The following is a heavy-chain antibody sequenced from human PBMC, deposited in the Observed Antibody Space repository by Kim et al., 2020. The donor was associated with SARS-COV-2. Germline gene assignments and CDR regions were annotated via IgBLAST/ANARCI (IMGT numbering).Heavy chain of an antibody. CDR1: GFTFTSSA. CDR2: IVVGSGNT. CDR3: AAANPITYYYDSSGFNDAFDI. J-gene: IGHJ3*02. Sequence: SVKVSCKASGFTFTSSAVQWVRQARGQRLEWIGWIVVGSGNTNYAHKFQERVTITRDMSTSTAYMELSSLRSEDTAVYYCAAANPITYYYDSSGFNDAFDIWGEGTMVTVSS. V-gene: IGHV1-58*01. D-gene: IGHD3-22*01.